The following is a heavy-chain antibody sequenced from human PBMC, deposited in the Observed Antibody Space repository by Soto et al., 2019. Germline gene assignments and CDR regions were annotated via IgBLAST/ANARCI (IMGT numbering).Heavy chain of an antibody. V-gene: IGHV4-59*12. Sequence: TVSGGSISSYYWSWIRQPPGKGLEWIGYIYYSGSTYYNPSLKSRVTISVDTSKNQFSLKLSSVTAADTAVYYCARGRESITMIVVVTQYFDYWGQGTLVTVSS. CDR2: IYYSGST. D-gene: IGHD3-22*01. CDR3: ARGRESITMIVVVTQYFDY. CDR1: GGSISSYY. J-gene: IGHJ4*02.